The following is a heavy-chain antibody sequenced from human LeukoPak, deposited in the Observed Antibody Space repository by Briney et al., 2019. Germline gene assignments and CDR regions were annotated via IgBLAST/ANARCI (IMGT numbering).Heavy chain of an antibody. Sequence: PSETLSLTCTVSGYSISSGYYWGWIRQPPGKGLEWIGNIYHSGSTYYNPSLRSRVTISVDTSKNQFSLQLSSVTAADTAVYYCARAPFGEPLGGQGTLVTVSS. J-gene: IGHJ4*02. D-gene: IGHD3-10*01. CDR3: ARAPFGEPL. V-gene: IGHV4-38-2*02. CDR2: IYHSGST. CDR1: GYSISSGYY.